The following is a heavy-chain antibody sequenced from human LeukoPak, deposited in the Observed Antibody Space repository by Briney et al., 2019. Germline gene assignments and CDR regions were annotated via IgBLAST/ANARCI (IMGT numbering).Heavy chain of an antibody. CDR2: ISGSGGST. CDR3: ARGSSSDYYYYYMDV. D-gene: IGHD6-6*01. V-gene: IGHV3-23*01. Sequence: GGSLRLSCAASGFTFDTYAMGWVRQAPGKGLEWVSAISGSGGSTSYADSVKGRFTISRDNSKNTLYLQMNSLRAEDTAVYYRARGSSSDYYYYYMDVWGKGTTVTVSS. J-gene: IGHJ6*03. CDR1: GFTFDTYA.